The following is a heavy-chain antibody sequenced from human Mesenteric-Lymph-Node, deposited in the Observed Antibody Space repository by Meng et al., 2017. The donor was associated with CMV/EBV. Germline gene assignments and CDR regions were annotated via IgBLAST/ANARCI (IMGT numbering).Heavy chain of an antibody. CDR2: IDATSTWI. D-gene: IGHD5-18*01. J-gene: IGHJ6*02. V-gene: IGHV3-21*01. CDR3: ARDQYTAMVKDGMDV. Sequence: GESLKISCAASGFAFSTYAMTWVRQAPGKGLEWVSTIDATSTWIYYADSVRGRFTISRDDARNSLYLQMNSLRAEDTAVYYCARDQYTAMVKDGMDVWGQGTTVTVSS. CDR1: GFAFSTYA.